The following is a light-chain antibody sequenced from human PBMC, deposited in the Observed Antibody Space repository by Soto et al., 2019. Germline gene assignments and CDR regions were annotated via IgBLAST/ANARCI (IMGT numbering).Light chain of an antibody. Sequence: EIVLTQSPATLSLSPGERATLSCGASQSVSSSYLAWYQQKPGLAHRLLIYDASIRPTGIPARFSGSGSGTDFTLTSSSLEPEYVAVSSCHQYGTSPYTFGQGTKLEIK. V-gene: IGKV3D-20*01. J-gene: IGKJ2*01. CDR1: QSVSSSY. CDR3: HQYGTSPYT. CDR2: DAS.